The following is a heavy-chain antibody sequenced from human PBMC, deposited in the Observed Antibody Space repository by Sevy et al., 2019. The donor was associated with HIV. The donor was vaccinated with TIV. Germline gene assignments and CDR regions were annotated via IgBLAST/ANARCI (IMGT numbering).Heavy chain of an antibody. D-gene: IGHD5-12*01. CDR3: ARDSGAFDI. J-gene: IGHJ3*02. Sequence: GGSLRLSCAASGFTFSTYWMTWVRQAPGKGLEWVAKINQDGSEKNSVDSLKGRFAISRDNSKNSLYLQMNRLKAEDTAVYYCARDSGAFDIWGQGTMVTVSS. V-gene: IGHV3-7*01. CDR2: INQDGSEK. CDR1: GFTFSTYW.